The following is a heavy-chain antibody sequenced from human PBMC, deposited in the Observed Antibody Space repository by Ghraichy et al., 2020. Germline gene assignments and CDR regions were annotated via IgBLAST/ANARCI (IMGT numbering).Heavy chain of an antibody. J-gene: IGHJ3*02. CDR1: GYSISSGYY. CDR3: AREPRYGNYEI. D-gene: IGHD4-11*01. CDR2: IYHSGTT. Sequence: SETLSLTCTVSGYSISSGYYWGWIRQPPGKGLEWIGSIYHSGTTYYNPSLKSRVTISVDTPKNQFSLRLTSVTAADTAVYSCAREPRYGNYEIWGQGTMDTVSS. V-gene: IGHV4-38-2*02.